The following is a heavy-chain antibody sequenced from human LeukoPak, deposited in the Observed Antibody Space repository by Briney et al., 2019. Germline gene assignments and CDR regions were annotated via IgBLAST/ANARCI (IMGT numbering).Heavy chain of an antibody. CDR3: ARLRFLEWLPGMDV. J-gene: IGHJ6*02. CDR2: ISSSSYI. Sequence: PGGSLRLSCAASGFTFGSYSMNWVRQAPGKGLEWVSSISSSSYIYYADSVKGRFTISRDNAKNSLYLQMNSLRAEDTAVYYCARLRFLEWLPGMDVWGQGTTVTVSS. V-gene: IGHV3-21*01. CDR1: GFTFGSYS. D-gene: IGHD3-3*01.